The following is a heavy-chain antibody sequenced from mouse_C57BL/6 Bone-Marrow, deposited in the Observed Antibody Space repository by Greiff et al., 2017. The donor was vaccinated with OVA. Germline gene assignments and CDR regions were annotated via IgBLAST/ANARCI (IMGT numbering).Heavy chain of an antibody. Sequence: EVQLVESGGGLVKPGGSLKLSCAASGFTFSSYTMSWVRQTPEKRLEWVATISGGGGNTYYPDSVKGRFTISRDNAKNTLYLQMSSLRSEDTALYYCARQNSGSSYWYFDVWGTGTTVTVSS. CDR2: ISGGGGNT. V-gene: IGHV5-9*01. CDR1: GFTFSSYT. D-gene: IGHD1-1*01. J-gene: IGHJ1*03. CDR3: ARQNSGSSYWYFDV.